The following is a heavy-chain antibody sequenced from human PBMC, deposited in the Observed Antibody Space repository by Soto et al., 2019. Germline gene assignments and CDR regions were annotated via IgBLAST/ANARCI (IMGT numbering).Heavy chain of an antibody. CDR2: IFYSGST. D-gene: IGHD3-3*01. CDR3: AATSTIFGVAPYFQH. CDR1: GGSISSDY. J-gene: IGHJ1*01. V-gene: IGHV4-59*01. Sequence: SETLSLTCTVSGGSISSDYWSWIRHPPGKGLEWIGYIFYSGSTNYNPSLKSRVTISVDTSKKQFSLNLSSVTAADTAVYYWAATSTIFGVAPYFQHWGQGTLVTVSS.